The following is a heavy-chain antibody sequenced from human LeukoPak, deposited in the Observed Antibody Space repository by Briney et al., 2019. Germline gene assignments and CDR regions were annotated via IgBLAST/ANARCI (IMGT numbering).Heavy chain of an antibody. CDR3: ARSDEDCSSTSCYGGGSSSSYGDYYYGMDV. D-gene: IGHD2-2*01. CDR2: IIPILGIA. J-gene: IGHJ6*02. CDR1: GGTFSSYT. V-gene: IGHV1-69*02. Sequence: SVKVSCKASGGTFSSYTISWVRQAPGQGLEWMGRIIPILGIANYAQKFQGRVTITADKSTSTAYMELSSLRSEDTAVYYCARSDEDCSSTSCYGGGSSSSYGDYYYGMDVWGRGTTVTVSS.